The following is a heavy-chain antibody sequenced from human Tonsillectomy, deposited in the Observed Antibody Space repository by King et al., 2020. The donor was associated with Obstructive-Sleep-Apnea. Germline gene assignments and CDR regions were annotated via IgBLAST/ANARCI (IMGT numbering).Heavy chain of an antibody. Sequence: VKLVQSGSELKKPGASVKVSCKASGYTFTTYALHWVRQAPGQGLEWMGWINTNTGNPTYAQGFTGRFVFSLDTSVYTTYLQISSLKAEDTAVYYCARSKITMVRGADRYFDLWGRGTLVTVSS. CDR3: ARSKITMVRGADRYFDL. D-gene: IGHD3-10*01. V-gene: IGHV7-4-1*02. CDR1: GYTFTTYA. CDR2: INTNTGNP. J-gene: IGHJ2*01.